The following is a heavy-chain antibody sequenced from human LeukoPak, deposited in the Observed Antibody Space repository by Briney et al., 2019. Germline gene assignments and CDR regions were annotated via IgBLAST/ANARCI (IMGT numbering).Heavy chain of an antibody. CDR1: GYSSTTYW. V-gene: IGHV5-51*01. D-gene: IGHD4-17*01. CDR2: IYPGDSAT. CDR3: GRRGYGDYDFFYF. J-gene: IGHJ4*02. Sequence: GQSLKTSCKGPGYSSTTYWIGWVRQTPGKGLEWMGIIYPGDSATRYSPSFQGQVTISAAKSTSTANLQWSSRKASDTVMYYWGRRGYGDYDFFYFWGRGSLVTVSS.